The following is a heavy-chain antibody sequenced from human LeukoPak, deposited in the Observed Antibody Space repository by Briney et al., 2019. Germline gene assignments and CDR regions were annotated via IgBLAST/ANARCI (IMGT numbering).Heavy chain of an antibody. CDR2: ISAYNGNT. CDR1: GYTFTSYG. J-gene: IGHJ4*02. D-gene: IGHD2-2*01. Sequence: ASVKVSCKASGYTFTSYGISWVRQAPGQGLEWMGWISAYNGNTNYAQKLQGRVTMTIDTSTSTAYMELRSLRSDDTAVYYCARDQDIVVVPAAIPFDYWGQGTLVTVSS. CDR3: ARDQDIVVVPAAIPFDY. V-gene: IGHV1-18*01.